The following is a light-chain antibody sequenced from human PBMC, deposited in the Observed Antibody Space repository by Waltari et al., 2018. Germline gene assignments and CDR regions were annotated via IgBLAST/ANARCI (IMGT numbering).Light chain of an antibody. CDR1: QNINTW. J-gene: IGKJ1*01. CDR3: LQYNGAPRT. V-gene: IGKV1-5*03. CDR2: KAS. Sequence: DIQITQSPSTLSASLADRVTITCRASQNINTWLAWHQQKPGKAPKLLIYKASSLESGVPARFSGSGSGTEFTLTISSLQPDDFATYYCLQYNGAPRTFGQGTKVEVK.